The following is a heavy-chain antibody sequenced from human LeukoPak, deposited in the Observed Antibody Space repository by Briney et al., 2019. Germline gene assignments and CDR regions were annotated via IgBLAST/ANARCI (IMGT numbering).Heavy chain of an antibody. D-gene: IGHD3-10*01. J-gene: IGHJ4*02. Sequence: PSETLSLTCTVSGGSISSGSYYWSWIRQPAGKGLEWIGRIYTSGSTNYNPSLKSRVTISVDRSKNQFSLKLSSVTAADTAVYYCARGHGSGSYYPYWGQGTLVTVSS. CDR2: IYTSGST. V-gene: IGHV4-61*02. CDR1: GGSISSGSYY. CDR3: ARGHGSGSYYPY.